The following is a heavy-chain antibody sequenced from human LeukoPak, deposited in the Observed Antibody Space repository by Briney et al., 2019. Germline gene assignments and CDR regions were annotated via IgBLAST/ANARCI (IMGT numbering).Heavy chain of an antibody. D-gene: IGHD3-22*01. Sequence: ASVKVSCKASGYTFTSYDINWVRQATGQGLEWMGWVNPNGGNTGYAQKFQGRVTMTRNTSISTAYMELSSLRSEDTAVYYCARGTDYYDWVFDPWGQGTLVTVSS. J-gene: IGHJ5*02. CDR2: VNPNGGNT. CDR1: GYTFTSYD. V-gene: IGHV1-8*01. CDR3: ARGTDYYDWVFDP.